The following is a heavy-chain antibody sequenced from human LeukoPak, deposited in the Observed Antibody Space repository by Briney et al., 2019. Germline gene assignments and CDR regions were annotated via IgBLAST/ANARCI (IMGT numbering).Heavy chain of an antibody. CDR3: TRGDLYYDFWSGYYRPYYFDY. CDR1: GFTFGDYA. D-gene: IGHD3-3*01. J-gene: IGHJ4*02. CDR2: IRSKAYGGTT. V-gene: IGHV3-49*04. Sequence: GGSLRLSCTASGFTFGDYAMSWVRQARGKGLEWVGFIRSKAYGGTTEYAASAKGRFTISRDDSKSIAYLQMNSLKTEDTAVYYCTRGDLYYDFWSGYYRPYYFDYWGQGTLVTVSS.